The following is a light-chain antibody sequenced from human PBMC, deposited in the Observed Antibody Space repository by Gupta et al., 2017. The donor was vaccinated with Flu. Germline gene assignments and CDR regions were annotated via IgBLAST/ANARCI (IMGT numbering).Light chain of an antibody. CDR3: QQYGSSSWT. CDR1: QSVSSTY. V-gene: IGKV3-20*01. CDR2: GAS. J-gene: IGKJ1*01. Sequence: ERATLSCRASQSVSSTYLAWYQQKPGQAPRLLIYGASSRATGIPDRFSGSGSGTDFTLTISRLGPEDFAVYYCQQYGSSSWTFGQGTKVEIK.